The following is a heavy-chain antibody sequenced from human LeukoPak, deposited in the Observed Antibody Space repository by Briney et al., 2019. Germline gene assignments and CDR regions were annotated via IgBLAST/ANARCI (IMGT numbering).Heavy chain of an antibody. Sequence: SETLSLTCTVSGGSISSGDYYWSWIRQPPGKGLEWIGYIYYSGSTNYNPSLKSRVTISVDTSKNQFSLKLSSVTTADTAVYYCARGDFYAFDIWGQGTMVTVSS. J-gene: IGHJ3*02. CDR2: IYYSGST. D-gene: IGHD2/OR15-2a*01. CDR1: GGSISSGDYY. V-gene: IGHV4-61*08. CDR3: ARGDFYAFDI.